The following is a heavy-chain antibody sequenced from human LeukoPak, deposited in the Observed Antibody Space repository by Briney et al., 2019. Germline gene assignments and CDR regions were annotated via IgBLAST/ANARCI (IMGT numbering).Heavy chain of an antibody. J-gene: IGHJ4*02. Sequence: PGGSLRLSCAASGFTFSSYSMNWVRQAPGKGLEWVSYISSSNSYIYYADSVKGRFTVSRDNAKNSVYLQMNSLRAEDTAVYYCADYGSGSYYRGGYWGQGTLVTVSS. V-gene: IGHV3-21*05. D-gene: IGHD3-10*01. CDR2: ISSSNSYI. CDR3: ADYGSGSYYRGGY. CDR1: GFTFSSYS.